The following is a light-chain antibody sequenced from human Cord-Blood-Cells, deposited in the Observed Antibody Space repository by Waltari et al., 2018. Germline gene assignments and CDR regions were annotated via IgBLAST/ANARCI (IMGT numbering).Light chain of an antibody. J-gene: IGKJ4*01. CDR1: PSVSTY. CDR2: DAS. Sequence: EHVLTQSPATLSLSPGERATLSCRASPSVSTYLAWYQQKPGQAPRLLIYDASNRATGIPARFSGSGSGTDFTLTISCLEPEDFAVYFCQQRSNWPPLTFGGGTKVEIK. CDR3: QQRSNWPPLT. V-gene: IGKV3-11*01.